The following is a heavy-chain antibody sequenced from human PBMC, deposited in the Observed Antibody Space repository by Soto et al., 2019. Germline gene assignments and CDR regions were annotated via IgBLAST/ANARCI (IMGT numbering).Heavy chain of an antibody. CDR2: ISYDGSNK. D-gene: IGHD2-2*02. CDR1: GFTFSSYA. V-gene: IGHV3-30-3*01. CDR3: ARDLLGYCSSTSCYSPGEYYYGMDV. J-gene: IGHJ6*02. Sequence: GGSLRLSCAASGFTFSSYAMHWVRQAPGKGLEWVAVISYDGSNKYYADSVKGRFTISRDNSKNTLYLQMNSLRAEDTAVYYCARDLLGYCSSTSCYSPGEYYYGMDVWGQGTTVTVSS.